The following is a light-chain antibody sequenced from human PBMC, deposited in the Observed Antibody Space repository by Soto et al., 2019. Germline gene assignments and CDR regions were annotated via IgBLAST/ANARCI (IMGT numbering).Light chain of an antibody. J-gene: IGKJ4*01. CDR2: KTS. CDR3: QQYNDSPLT. V-gene: IGKV1-5*03. CDR1: QSISSW. Sequence: DIQMTQSPATLSASVGDRVTITCRASQSISSWLAWYQQKPGKAPKLLMYKTSNLESGVPSRFSGSGSGTQFTLTLSSLQPDEFATYHCQQYNDSPLTFGGGTKVEIK.